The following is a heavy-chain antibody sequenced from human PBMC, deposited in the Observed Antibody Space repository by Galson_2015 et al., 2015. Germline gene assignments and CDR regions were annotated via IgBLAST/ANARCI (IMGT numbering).Heavy chain of an antibody. CDR3: ASSFAYQSFDY. CDR2: IIPILGIA. Sequence: SVKVSCKASGGTFSSYTISWVRQAPGQGLEWMGRIIPILGIANYAQKFQGRVTITADKSTSTAYMELSSLRSEDTAVYYCASSFAYQSFDYWGQGTLVTVSS. J-gene: IGHJ4*02. CDR1: GGTFSSYT. V-gene: IGHV1-69*02.